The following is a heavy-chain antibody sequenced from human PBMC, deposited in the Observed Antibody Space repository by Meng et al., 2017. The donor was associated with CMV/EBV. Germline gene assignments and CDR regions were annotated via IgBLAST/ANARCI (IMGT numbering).Heavy chain of an antibody. J-gene: IGHJ4*02. V-gene: IGHV4-34*01. CDR3: VRGGIATRPNY. Sequence: LSYAVYGGSLSDYSGRWIRQPPGGRLGWSGEINHSGSPSYNPSLKSRVTMAVDTSKNQFSLRLSSVTAADTAVYYCVRGGIATRPNYWGQGTLVTVSS. CDR1: GGSLSDYS. CDR2: INHSGSP. D-gene: IGHD1-1*01.